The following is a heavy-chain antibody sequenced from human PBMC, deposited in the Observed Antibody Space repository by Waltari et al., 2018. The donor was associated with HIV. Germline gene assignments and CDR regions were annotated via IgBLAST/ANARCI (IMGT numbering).Heavy chain of an antibody. J-gene: IGHJ4*02. CDR2: MNPAGGKT. V-gene: IGHV1-8*01. D-gene: IGHD2-8*02. Sequence: QVQLVQSGAEVKEPGASVKVSCKAFGYNFTSYDIGWGRQATGHGLEWMGWMNPAGGKTGYSSRFVGRVTMTRDVSKKTAYLELTQVRHEDTAIYYCARYCSGGDCPPQEKGEESAYDGGDHWGQGTLITVTS. CDR1: GYNFTSYD. CDR3: ARYCSGGDCPPQEKGEESAYDGGDH.